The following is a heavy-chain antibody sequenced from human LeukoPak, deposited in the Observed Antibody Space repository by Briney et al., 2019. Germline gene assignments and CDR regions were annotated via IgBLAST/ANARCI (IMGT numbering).Heavy chain of an antibody. V-gene: IGHV3-48*01. J-gene: IGHJ4*02. D-gene: IGHD1-20*01. Sequence: GGSLRLSGAASGFTFSSYGMNWVRQAPGKGLEWISYISSISSTIYYADSVKGRFTISRDNAENSLFLQINSLRAEDTAVYYCARDQGAKSITGTTSGVLDYWGQGTLVTVSS. CDR1: GFTFSSYG. CDR2: ISSISSTI. CDR3: ARDQGAKSITGTTSGVLDY.